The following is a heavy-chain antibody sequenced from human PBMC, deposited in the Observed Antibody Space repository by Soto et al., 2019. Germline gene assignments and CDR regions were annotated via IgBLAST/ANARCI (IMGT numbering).Heavy chain of an antibody. V-gene: IGHV4-30-4*01. J-gene: IGHJ4*02. CDR1: GGSISSGDYY. CDR2: IYYSGST. CDR3: ARVLSSGHFDY. Sequence: PSETLSLTCTVSGGSISSGDYYWSWIRQPPGKGLEWIGYIYYSGSTYYNPSLKSRVTISVDTSKNQFSLKLSSVTAADTAVYYCARVLSSGHFDYWGQGTLVTVSS.